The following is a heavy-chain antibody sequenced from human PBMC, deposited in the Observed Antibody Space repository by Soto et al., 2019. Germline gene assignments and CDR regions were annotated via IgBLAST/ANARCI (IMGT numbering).Heavy chain of an antibody. D-gene: IGHD6-19*01. J-gene: IGHJ6*02. CDR3: AKDLRHGLEPYSYYGMDV. CDR1: GFTFSSYG. Sequence: QVQLVESGGGVVQPGRSLRLSCAASGFTFSSYGMHWVRQAPGKGLEWVAVISYDGSNKYYADSVKGRFTISRDNSKNTXXLQMNSLRAEDTAVYYCAKDLRHGLEPYSYYGMDVWGQGTTVTVSS. V-gene: IGHV3-30*18. CDR2: ISYDGSNK.